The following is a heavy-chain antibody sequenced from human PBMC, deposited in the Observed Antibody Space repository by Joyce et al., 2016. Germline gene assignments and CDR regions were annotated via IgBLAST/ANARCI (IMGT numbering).Heavy chain of an antibody. J-gene: IGHJ4*02. CDR2: IKSKSDGGTT. V-gene: IGHV3-15*01. D-gene: IGHD5-12*01. Sequence: EVQLVESGGGLVKPGGSLRLSCAASGFTFSNAWMSWVRQAPGKGLEWVGRIKSKSDGGTTDYAAPVKGRFTISRDDSKNTLYLQMNSLESEDTGVYYCTGRTRYGGYVDWGPGTLVTVSS. CDR1: GFTFSNAW. CDR3: TGRTRYGGYVD.